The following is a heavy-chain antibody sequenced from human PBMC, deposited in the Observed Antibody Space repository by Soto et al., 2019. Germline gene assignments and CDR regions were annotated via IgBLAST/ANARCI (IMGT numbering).Heavy chain of an antibody. Sequence: QVQLVQSGAEVKKPGASVTVSCRSSGDTFTDYYIHWVRQAPGQGLEWMGWINPNSGVTKYAQKFQGWVSRTRATSSRTVYVQLSRLRSADTAVYYCARESGGATATLDYYYFYMDVWGTGTTVTVSS. D-gene: IGHD5-12*01. CDR1: GDTFTDYY. V-gene: IGHV1-2*04. J-gene: IGHJ6*03. CDR3: ARESGGATATLDYYYFYMDV. CDR2: INPNSGVT.